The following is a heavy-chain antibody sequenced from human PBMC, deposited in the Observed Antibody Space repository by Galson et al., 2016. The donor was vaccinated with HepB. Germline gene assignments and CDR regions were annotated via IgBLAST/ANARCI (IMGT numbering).Heavy chain of an antibody. CDR3: ARDDSGGWYGFHYGMDV. J-gene: IGHJ6*02. V-gene: IGHV4-59*01. CDR2: SYYSGRT. Sequence: ETLSLSCTFSGASISGYYLSWIRQPPGKGLEWIGYSYYSGRTNYNPSLKSRVTISVDTSKNQFSLKLSSVTAADTAVYYCARDDSGGWYGFHYGMDVWGQGTTVTVSS. CDR1: GASISGYY. D-gene: IGHD6-19*01.